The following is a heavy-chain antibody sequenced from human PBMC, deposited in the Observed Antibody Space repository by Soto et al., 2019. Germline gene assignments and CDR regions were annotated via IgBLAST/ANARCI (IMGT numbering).Heavy chain of an antibody. V-gene: IGHV3-53*01. CDR3: GSTPLGYCSGGSCYPAHYGMDV. D-gene: IGHD2-15*01. CDR2: IYSGGST. J-gene: IGHJ6*02. Sequence: GGSLRLSCAASGFTVSSNYMSWVRQAPGKGLEWVSVIYSGGSTYYADSVKGRFTISRDNSKNTLYLQMNSLRAEDTAVYYCGSTPLGYCSGGSCYPAHYGMDVWGQGTTVTVSS. CDR1: GFTVSSNY.